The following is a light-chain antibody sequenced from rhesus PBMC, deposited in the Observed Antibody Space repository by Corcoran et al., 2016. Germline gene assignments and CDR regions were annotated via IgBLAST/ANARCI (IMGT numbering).Light chain of an antibody. V-gene: IGKV1S12*01. Sequence: DIQMTQSPSALSASVGDRVTISCRASQNIYSNLAWYQQQPGKPPKLLIYAASSLQTGIPSRFSGSGSGTDFTLTISSLQPEDSAAYYCQHYYDNPFTFGPGTKLDIK. CDR2: AAS. CDR1: QNIYSN. J-gene: IGKJ3*01. CDR3: QHYYDNPFT.